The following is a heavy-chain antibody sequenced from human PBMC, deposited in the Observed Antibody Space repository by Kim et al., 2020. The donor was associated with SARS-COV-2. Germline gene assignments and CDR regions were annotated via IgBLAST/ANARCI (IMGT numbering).Heavy chain of an antibody. V-gene: IGHV3-74*01. Sequence: GGSLRLSCAASGFTFSSYWMHWVRQAPGKGLVWVSRIISDGSSTSYADSVKGRFTISRDNAKNTLYLQMNSLRAEDTAVYYCARDLWFGELLPDYWGQGTLVTVSS. CDR1: GFTFSSYW. D-gene: IGHD3-10*01. CDR3: ARDLWFGELLPDY. J-gene: IGHJ4*02. CDR2: IISDGSST.